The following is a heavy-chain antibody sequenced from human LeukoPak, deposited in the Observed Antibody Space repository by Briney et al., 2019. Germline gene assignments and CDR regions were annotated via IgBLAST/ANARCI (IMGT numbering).Heavy chain of an antibody. CDR2: ITSPVGRM. Sequence: RAGVSLRLSCAASGFTFSTYSMNWVRQSPGKGREWVSSITSPVGRMYYEASLKDRITISRDNARSTMSLQMNSLRAEDTAVYYCATDGRSSGWYGFDYWGQGILVTVSS. CDR3: ATDGRSSGWYGFDY. D-gene: IGHD6-19*01. CDR1: GFTFSTYS. J-gene: IGHJ4*02. V-gene: IGHV3-21*01.